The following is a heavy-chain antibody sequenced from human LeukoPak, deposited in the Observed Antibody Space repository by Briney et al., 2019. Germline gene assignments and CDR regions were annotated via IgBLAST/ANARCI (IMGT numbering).Heavy chain of an antibody. CDR3: ARAGGDSGYRNPYLDY. CDR1: GGSISSGGYY. J-gene: IGHJ4*02. Sequence: SQTLSLTCTVSGGSISSGGYYWSWIRQLPGKGLEWIGYIYYSGSTYYNPSLKSRVTISVDTSKNQFSLKLSSVTAADTAVYYCARAGGDSGYRNPYLDYWGQGTLVTVSS. V-gene: IGHV4-31*03. D-gene: IGHD5-12*01. CDR2: IYYSGST.